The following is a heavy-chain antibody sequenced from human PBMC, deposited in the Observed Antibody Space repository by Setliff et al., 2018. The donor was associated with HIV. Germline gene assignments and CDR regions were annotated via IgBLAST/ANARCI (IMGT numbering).Heavy chain of an antibody. J-gene: IGHJ4*02. V-gene: IGHV4-61*09. CDR3: MRGRSITIFGVAYFDF. Sequence: SGTLSLTCTVSGGSISSGSYYWSWIRQPAGKGLEWIGHMYTSGSTYYNPSLKSRVTISVDTSKNQFSLKVTSVTAADTAVYYCMRGRSITIFGVAYFDFWGQGTQVTVSS. D-gene: IGHD3-3*01. CDR1: GGSISSGSYY. CDR2: MYTSGST.